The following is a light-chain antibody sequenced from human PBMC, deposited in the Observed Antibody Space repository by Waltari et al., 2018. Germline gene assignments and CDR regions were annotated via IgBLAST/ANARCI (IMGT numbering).Light chain of an antibody. CDR3: QQSYSAPYT. Sequence: DVQMTQSPSSLSASVGDRVIITCRASQTMSKYLNWYQQKPGKAPKLLIYTASNLQSGVPSRFSGSGSQTDFTLTISALQVEDVATYYCQQSYSAPYTFGQGTKL. V-gene: IGKV1-39*01. CDR2: TAS. J-gene: IGKJ2*01. CDR1: QTMSKY.